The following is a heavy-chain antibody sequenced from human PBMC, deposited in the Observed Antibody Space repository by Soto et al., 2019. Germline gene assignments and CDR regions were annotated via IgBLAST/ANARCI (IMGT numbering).Heavy chain of an antibody. CDR3: ARGFSVAGRYYYYYGMDV. D-gene: IGHD6-19*01. J-gene: IGHJ6*02. V-gene: IGHV4-34*01. CDR2: INHSGST. Sequence: SETLSLTCAVYGGSFSGYYWSWIRQPPGKGLEWIGEINHSGSTNYNPSLKSRVTISVDTSKNQFSLKLSSVTAADTAVYYCARGFSVAGRYYYYYGMDVWGQGTTVTVSS. CDR1: GGSFSGYY.